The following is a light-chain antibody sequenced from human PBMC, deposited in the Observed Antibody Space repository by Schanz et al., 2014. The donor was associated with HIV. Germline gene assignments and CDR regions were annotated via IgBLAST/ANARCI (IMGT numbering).Light chain of an antibody. Sequence: DIQMTQSPSSLSASVGDRVTITCRASQSISISLNWYQQKPGKAPRLLIYATSLLHTGVPSRFSGSGSGTHFTLTITSLQFDDVATYDCQQSYSATPYTFGQGTRLEIK. V-gene: IGKV1-39*01. J-gene: IGKJ2*01. CDR1: QSISIS. CDR2: ATS. CDR3: QQSYSATPYT.